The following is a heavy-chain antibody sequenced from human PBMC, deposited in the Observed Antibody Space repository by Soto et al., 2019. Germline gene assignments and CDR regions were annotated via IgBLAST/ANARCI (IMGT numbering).Heavy chain of an antibody. D-gene: IGHD2-8*02. CDR2: VHDSGNT. J-gene: IGHJ4*02. Sequence: QVQLQESGPGLVKPSETLSLTCTVTGGSISSYYWSWIRQPPGKGLEWIGHVHDSGNTDYNPSLKRRFTIAVDTSKSQFSLKLRSVTAADTAVYYCARYRWLAPFDNWGQGTLVTVSS. CDR3: ARYRWLAPFDN. CDR1: GGSISSYY. V-gene: IGHV4-59*08.